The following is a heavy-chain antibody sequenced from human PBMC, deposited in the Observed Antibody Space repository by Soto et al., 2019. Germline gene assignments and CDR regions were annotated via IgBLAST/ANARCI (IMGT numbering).Heavy chain of an antibody. CDR1: GFTFSSYA. D-gene: IGHD1-26*01. Sequence: QVQLVESGGGVVQPGRSLRLSCAASGFTFSSYAMHWVRQAPGKGLEWVAVISYDGSNKYYADSVKGRFTISRDNSKNTLYLQMNSLRAEDTAVYYCARDMAAGGTQVGATPGDYYYGMDVWGQGTTVTVSS. CDR2: ISYDGSNK. V-gene: IGHV3-30-3*01. CDR3: ARDMAAGGTQVGATPGDYYYGMDV. J-gene: IGHJ6*02.